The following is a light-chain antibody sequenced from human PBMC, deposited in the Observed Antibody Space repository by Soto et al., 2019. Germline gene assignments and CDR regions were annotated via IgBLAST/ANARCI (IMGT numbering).Light chain of an antibody. CDR3: SSFAGNNNLV. J-gene: IGLJ2*01. Sequence: QSALTQPPSASGSPGQSVPISCTGTSSDVGGYNYVSWYQQHPGKAPKLMISEVSKRPSGVPDRFSGSKSGNTASLTVSGLQDEDEADYYCSSFAGNNNLVFGGGTKLTVL. CDR1: SSDVGGYNY. CDR2: EVS. V-gene: IGLV2-8*01.